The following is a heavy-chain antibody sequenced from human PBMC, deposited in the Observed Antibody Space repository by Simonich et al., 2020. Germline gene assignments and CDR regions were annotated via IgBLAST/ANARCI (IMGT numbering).Heavy chain of an antibody. V-gene: IGHV1-18*01. CDR2: ISDYNDNT. CDR3: ARSTTGTTAFDI. CDR1: GYTFTSYG. Sequence: QVQLVQSGAEVKKPGASVKVSCKASGYTFTSYGISWVRQAPGQRLEWMGWISDYNDNTNYAPKLQGRVTMTTDTSTSTAYMELRSLRADDTAVYYCARSTTGTTAFDIWGQGTMVTVSS. J-gene: IGHJ3*02. D-gene: IGHD1-1*01.